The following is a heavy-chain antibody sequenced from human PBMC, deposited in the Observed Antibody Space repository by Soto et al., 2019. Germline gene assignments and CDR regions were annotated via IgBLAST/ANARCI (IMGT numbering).Heavy chain of an antibody. Sequence: QVPLVQSGAEVKKPGASVKVSCKASGYTFTSYDINWVRQATGQGLEWMGWMNPNSGNTGYAQKFQGRVTMTRNTSISTAYMELSSLRSEDTAVYYCARGRGYSGYDERGYYFDYWGQGPLVTVSS. CDR1: GYTFTSYD. CDR3: ARGRGYSGYDERGYYFDY. CDR2: MNPNSGNT. D-gene: IGHD5-12*01. J-gene: IGHJ4*02. V-gene: IGHV1-8*01.